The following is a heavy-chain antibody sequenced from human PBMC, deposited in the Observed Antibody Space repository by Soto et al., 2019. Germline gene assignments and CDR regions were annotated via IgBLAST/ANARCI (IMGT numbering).Heavy chain of an antibody. J-gene: IGHJ5*02. D-gene: IGHD1-20*01. Sequence: QVQLQESGPGLVKPSQTLSLTCTVSGGSISSGGYYWSWIRQHPGKGLEWIGYIYHSGSTYYNPSLKSRVTISVDTSKNQFSLKLSSVTAADTAVYYCARGLYNWNLMYNWFDPWGQGTLVTVSS. CDR1: GGSISSGGYY. CDR2: IYHSGST. V-gene: IGHV4-31*03. CDR3: ARGLYNWNLMYNWFDP.